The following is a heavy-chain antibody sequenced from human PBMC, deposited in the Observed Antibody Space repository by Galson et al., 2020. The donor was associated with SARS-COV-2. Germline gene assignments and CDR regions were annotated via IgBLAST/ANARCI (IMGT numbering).Heavy chain of an antibody. Sequence: GESLKISCKGSGYSFTSYWISWVRQMPGKGLEWMGRIDPSDSYTNYSPSFQGHVTISADKSISTAYLQWSSLKASDTAMYYCASHIVVVTVMSVDYWGQGTLVTVSS. CDR2: IDPSDSYT. CDR1: GYSFTSYW. V-gene: IGHV5-10-1*01. CDR3: ASHIVVVTVMSVDY. D-gene: IGHD2-21*02. J-gene: IGHJ4*02.